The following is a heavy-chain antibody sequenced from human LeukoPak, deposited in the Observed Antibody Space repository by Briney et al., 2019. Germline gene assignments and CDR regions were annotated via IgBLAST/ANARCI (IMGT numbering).Heavy chain of an antibody. CDR3: ARDITGTIDAFDI. Sequence: GESLKISCKGSGYSFTSYWSGWVRQMPGKGLEWMGIIYPGDSDTRYSPSFQGQVTISADKSISPAYLQWSSLKASDTAMYYCARDITGTIDAFDIWGQGTMVTVSS. CDR1: GYSFTSYW. V-gene: IGHV5-51*01. J-gene: IGHJ3*02. D-gene: IGHD1-20*01. CDR2: IYPGDSDT.